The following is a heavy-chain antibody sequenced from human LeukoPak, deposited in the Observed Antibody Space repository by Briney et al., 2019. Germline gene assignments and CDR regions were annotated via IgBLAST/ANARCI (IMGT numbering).Heavy chain of an antibody. V-gene: IGHV3-48*01. Sequence: GGSLRLSCAASGFTFSSYSMNWVRQAPGKGLEWVSYISSSSSTIYYADSVKGRFTIFRDNAKNSLYLQMNSLRAEDTAVYYCARDDGPYSSSYWGQGTLVTVSS. CDR3: ARDDGPYSSSY. J-gene: IGHJ4*02. D-gene: IGHD6-13*01. CDR1: GFTFSSYS. CDR2: ISSSSSTI.